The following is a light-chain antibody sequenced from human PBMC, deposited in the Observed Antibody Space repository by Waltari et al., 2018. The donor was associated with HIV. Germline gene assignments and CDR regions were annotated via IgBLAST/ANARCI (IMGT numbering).Light chain of an antibody. Sequence: SYELTQPPSLSVFPGQTARITCTGEALSKKFVFLYQQKPGQAPALVIYKDTERPSEIPERFSGSSSGTTVTLTISGVQAEDEADYYCQSVDSTDTLEVFGGGTKLTVL. CDR1: ALSKKF. J-gene: IGLJ3*02. CDR3: QSVDSTDTLEV. V-gene: IGLV3-25*03. CDR2: KDT.